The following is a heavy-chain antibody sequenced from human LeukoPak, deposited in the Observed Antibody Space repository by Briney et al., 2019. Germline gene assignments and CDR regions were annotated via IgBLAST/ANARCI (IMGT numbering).Heavy chain of an antibody. Sequence: SETLSLTCTVSGGSISSYYWSWIRQPAGKGLEWIGRIYTSGSTNYNPSLKSRVTISVGTSKNQFSLKLSSVTAADTAVYYCARGQAETDYGDYGGYWGQGTLVTVSS. V-gene: IGHV4-4*07. D-gene: IGHD4-17*01. J-gene: IGHJ4*02. CDR1: GGSISSYY. CDR2: IYTSGST. CDR3: ARGQAETDYGDYGGY.